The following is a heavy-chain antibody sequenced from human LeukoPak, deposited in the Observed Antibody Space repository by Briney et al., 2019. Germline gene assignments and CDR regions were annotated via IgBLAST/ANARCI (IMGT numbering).Heavy chain of an antibody. CDR2: INPNSGGT. CDR1: GYTFTGYY. CDR3: ARDADYDDSSGYYAGYFDY. D-gene: IGHD3-22*01. J-gene: IGHJ4*02. V-gene: IGHV1-2*02. Sequence: ASVKVSCMASGYTFTGYYMHWVRQAPGPGREWMGWINPNSGGTNYAQKLQGRVTMTRDTSISTAYMELSRQRSDDTAVYYCARDADYDDSSGYYAGYFDYWGQGTLVTVSS.